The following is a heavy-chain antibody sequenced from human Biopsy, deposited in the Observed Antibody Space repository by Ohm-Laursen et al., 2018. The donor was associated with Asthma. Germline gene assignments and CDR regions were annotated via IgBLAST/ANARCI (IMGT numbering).Heavy chain of an antibody. Sequence: SLRLSCAASGFTFSSYAMSWVRQAPGKGLEWVSAISGSGGSTYYADSVKGRFTISRDNSKNTLSLQMNSLRAEDTAVYYCARAYGGNFFSGAFDIWGQGTMVTVSS. CDR2: ISGSGGST. J-gene: IGHJ3*02. V-gene: IGHV3-23*01. CDR3: ARAYGGNFFSGAFDI. D-gene: IGHD4-23*01. CDR1: GFTFSSYA.